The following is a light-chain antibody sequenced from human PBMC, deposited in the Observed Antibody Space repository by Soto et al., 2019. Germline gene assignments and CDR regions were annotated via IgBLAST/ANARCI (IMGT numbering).Light chain of an antibody. CDR3: QQYYSSTYT. CDR2: GTS. CDR1: QSVNSNF. J-gene: IGKJ2*01. Sequence: EIVLTQSPGTLSLSPGERATLSCRASQSVNSNFLAWYQQKPGQAPRLLIYGTSSRATGIPDRFSGSGSGTDFTLTIRRLEPEDFAVDYCQQYYSSTYTFGQGTKLEIK. V-gene: IGKV3-20*01.